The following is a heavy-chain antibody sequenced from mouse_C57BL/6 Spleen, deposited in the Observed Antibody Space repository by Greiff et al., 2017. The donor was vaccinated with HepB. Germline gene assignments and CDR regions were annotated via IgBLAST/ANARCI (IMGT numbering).Heavy chain of an antibody. V-gene: IGHV7-1*01. J-gene: IGHJ1*03. D-gene: IGHD2-3*01. CDR1: GFTFSDFY. CDR3: ARGYDGYFNWYFDV. Sequence: EVMLVESGGGLVQSGRSLRLSCATSGFTFSDFYMEWVRQAPGKGLEWIAASRNKANDYTTEYSASVKGRFIVSRDTSQSILYLQMNALRAEDTAIYYCARGYDGYFNWYFDVWGTGTTVTVSS. CDR2: SRNKANDYTT.